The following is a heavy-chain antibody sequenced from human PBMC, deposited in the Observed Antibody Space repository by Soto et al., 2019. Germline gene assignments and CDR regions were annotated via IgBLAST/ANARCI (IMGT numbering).Heavy chain of an antibody. Sequence: GGSLRLSCAASGFTFSSYAMSWVRQAPGKGLEWVSAISGSGGSTYYADSVKGRFTISRDNSKNTLYLQMNSLRAEDTAVYYCAKEREYYDFWSGYSTWRNYYYYGMDVWGQGTTVTVSS. CDR2: ISGSGGST. CDR3: AKEREYYDFWSGYSTWRNYYYYGMDV. CDR1: GFTFSSYA. J-gene: IGHJ6*02. D-gene: IGHD3-3*01. V-gene: IGHV3-23*01.